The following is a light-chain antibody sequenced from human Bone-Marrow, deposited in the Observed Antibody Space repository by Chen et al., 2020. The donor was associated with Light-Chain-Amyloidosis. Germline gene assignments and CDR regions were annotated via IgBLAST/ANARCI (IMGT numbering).Light chain of an antibody. CDR3: QSADSSGTYEVI. CDR1: DLPTKY. V-gene: IGLV3-25*03. J-gene: IGLJ2*01. CDR2: RDT. Sequence: SYELTQLPSVSVSTGQTARITCSGDDLPTKYAYWYQQKPGQAPVLVIHRDTERPSGISERFSGSSSGTTATLTNSGVQAEDEADYHCQSADSSGTYEVIFGGGTKLTVL.